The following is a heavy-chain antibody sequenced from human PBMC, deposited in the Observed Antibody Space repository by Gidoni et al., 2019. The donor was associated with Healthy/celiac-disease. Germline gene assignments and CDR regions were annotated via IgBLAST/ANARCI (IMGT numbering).Heavy chain of an antibody. J-gene: IGHJ3*02. D-gene: IGHD3-16*01. Sequence: EVQLVESGGGVVQPGGSLRLSCAASGFTFDDYAMHWVRQAPGKGLEWVSLISGDGGSTYYADSVKGRFTISRDNSKNSLYLQMNSLRTEDTALYYCAKDIEGGVALDAFDIWGQGTMVTVSS. CDR2: ISGDGGST. V-gene: IGHV3-43*02. CDR3: AKDIEGGVALDAFDI. CDR1: GFTFDDYA.